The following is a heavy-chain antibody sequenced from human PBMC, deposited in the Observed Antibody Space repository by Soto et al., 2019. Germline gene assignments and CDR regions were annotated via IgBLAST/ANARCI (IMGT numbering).Heavy chain of an antibody. CDR1: GFTFSSSS. V-gene: IGHV3-48*02. D-gene: IGHD4-17*01. Sequence: EVQLVESGGGLVQPGGSLRLSCAASGFTFSSSSMNWFRQAPVKWLEWVSYISSSSSTIYYADSVKGRFTLSRDNAKNSLYLQMNSLRDEDTAVYYCARDLGPNTVTTFFDYWGQGTLVTVSS. CDR2: ISSSSSTI. J-gene: IGHJ4*02. CDR3: ARDLGPNTVTTFFDY.